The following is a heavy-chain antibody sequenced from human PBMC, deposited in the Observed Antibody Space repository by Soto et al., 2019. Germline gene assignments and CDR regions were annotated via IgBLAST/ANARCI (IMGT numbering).Heavy chain of an antibody. J-gene: IGHJ4*02. CDR3: STHNYYAYAY. Sequence: PGGSLRLSCEVSGFPFSNTWMNWVRQAPGKGLEWVGQIKSRGDGGTADYAAPVKDRFTISRDDSKNTVSLQMNRLKIEDTAVYYCSTHNYYAYAYWGQGALVTASS. D-gene: IGHD3-22*01. CDR1: GFPFSNTW. V-gene: IGHV3-15*07. CDR2: IKSRGDGGTA.